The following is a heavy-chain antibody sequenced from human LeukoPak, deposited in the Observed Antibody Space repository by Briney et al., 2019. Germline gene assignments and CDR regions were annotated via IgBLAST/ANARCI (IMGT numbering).Heavy chain of an antibody. CDR1: GGTFSSYA. CDR3: ARDHMRQWLPYYFDY. V-gene: IGHV1-69*04. CDR2: IIPILGIA. Sequence: SVKVSCKASGGTFSSYAISWVRQAPGQGLEWMGRIIPILGIANYAQKFQGRVTITADKSTSTAYMELSSLRSDDTAVYYCARDHMRQWLPYYFDYWGQGTLVTVSS. D-gene: IGHD6-19*01. J-gene: IGHJ4*02.